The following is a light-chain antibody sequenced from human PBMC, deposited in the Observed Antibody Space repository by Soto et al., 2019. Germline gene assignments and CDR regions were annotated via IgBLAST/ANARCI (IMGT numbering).Light chain of an antibody. Sequence: EIVLTQSPGTLSLSPGERATLSCRASQSVSSNYLAWYQQRPGQAPRLLIFGASYRATGIPDRFSGSGSGTDITLTISRLEPEDFAVYYCQQYGSSPPNFTFGPGTKVDSK. CDR1: QSVSSNY. CDR2: GAS. J-gene: IGKJ3*01. CDR3: QQYGSSPPNFT. V-gene: IGKV3-20*01.